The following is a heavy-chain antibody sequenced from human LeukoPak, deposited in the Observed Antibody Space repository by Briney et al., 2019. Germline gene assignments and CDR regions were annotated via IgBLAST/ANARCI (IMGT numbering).Heavy chain of an antibody. V-gene: IGHV3-21*01. Sequence: GGSLRLSCAASGFTFSSYSMNWVRQAPGKGLEWVSSISSSSSYIYYADSVKGRFTISRDNAKNSLYLQMNSLGAEDTAVYYCAREGYNCSGGSCYLWGYYYYYMDVWGKGTTVTVSS. CDR1: GFTFSSYS. D-gene: IGHD2-15*01. CDR2: ISSSSSYI. J-gene: IGHJ6*03. CDR3: AREGYNCSGGSCYLWGYYYYYMDV.